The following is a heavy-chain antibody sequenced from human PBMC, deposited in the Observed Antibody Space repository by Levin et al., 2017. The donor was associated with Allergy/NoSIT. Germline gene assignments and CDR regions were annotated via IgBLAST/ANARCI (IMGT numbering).Heavy chain of an antibody. CDR3: ARDLGSSWGRAFDI. V-gene: IGHV3-74*01. CDR1: GFTFSSYW. D-gene: IGHD6-6*01. CDR2: INTDGSSA. J-gene: IGHJ3*02. Sequence: AGGSLRLSCAASGFTFSSYWMHWVRQGPGKGLVWVSRINTDGSSATYADSVKGRFTISADKAKNTLYLQMNSLRAEDSAVYYCARDLGSSWGRAFDIWGQGTMVTVSS.